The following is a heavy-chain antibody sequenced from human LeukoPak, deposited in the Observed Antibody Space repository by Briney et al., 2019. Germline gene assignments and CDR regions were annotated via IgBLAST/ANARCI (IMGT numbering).Heavy chain of an antibody. V-gene: IGHV4-38-2*02. CDR3: ARWASISREPGGFFDH. J-gene: IGHJ4*02. Sequence: SETLSLTCTVSGDSVTNDFFWGWVRQPPGKELEWIGSFCLGRDTYYRPSLKSRVTISVDTSKNQFSLNLNSVTAAYTAVYYCARWASISREPGGFFDHWGQGTLVTVSS. CDR2: FCLGRDT. CDR1: GDSVTNDFF. D-gene: IGHD1-14*01.